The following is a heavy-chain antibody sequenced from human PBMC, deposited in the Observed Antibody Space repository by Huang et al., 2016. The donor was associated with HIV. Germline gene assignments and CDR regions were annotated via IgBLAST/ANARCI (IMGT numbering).Heavy chain of an antibody. CDR3: ARTAYSYGFRQGYNWFDP. J-gene: IGHJ5*02. V-gene: IGHV1-69*13. Sequence: QVLLVQSGAEVRKPGSSVKVSCTAFGGTFSSYAISLGRQAPGQGLEGMGGSIPILGTANYTQKFQGRVTITVDESTNTGYMELTRLTSEDTAVYYCARTAYSYGFRQGYNWFDPWGQGTPVTVSS. CDR1: GGTFSSYA. D-gene: IGHD5-18*01. CDR2: SIPILGTA.